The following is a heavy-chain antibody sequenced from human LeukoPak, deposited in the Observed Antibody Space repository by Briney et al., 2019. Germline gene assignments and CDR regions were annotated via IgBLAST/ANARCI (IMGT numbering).Heavy chain of an antibody. D-gene: IGHD1-26*01. J-gene: IGHJ6*03. Sequence: PGGSLRLSCAASGFTFSSYWMSWVRQAPGKGLEWVANIKQDGSEKYYVDSVKGRFTISRDNAKNSLYLQMNSLRAEDTAVYYCARARWELLTPIDYYYYMDVWGKGTTVTVSS. V-gene: IGHV3-7*01. CDR3: ARARWELLTPIDYYYYMDV. CDR1: GFTFSSYW. CDR2: IKQDGSEK.